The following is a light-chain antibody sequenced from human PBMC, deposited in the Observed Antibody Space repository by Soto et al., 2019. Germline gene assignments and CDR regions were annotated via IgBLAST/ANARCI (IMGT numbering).Light chain of an antibody. Sequence: QSVLTQPPSVSVAPGQRVTISCTGSSSNIGAGYAVQWYQQLPGTDPKLLIYGNNNRPSGVPGRFSGSKSGTSASLAITGLQAEDEADYYCQSYDSRLRAVVFGGGTKVTVL. V-gene: IGLV1-40*01. CDR1: SSNIGAGYA. CDR3: QSYDSRLRAVV. CDR2: GNN. J-gene: IGLJ2*01.